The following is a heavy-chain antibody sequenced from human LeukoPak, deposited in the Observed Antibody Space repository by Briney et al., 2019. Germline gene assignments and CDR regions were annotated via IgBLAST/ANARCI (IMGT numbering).Heavy chain of an antibody. CDR2: IYYSGST. CDR1: GGSISSYY. CDR3: ARQVGATSTSYFDY. D-gene: IGHD1-26*01. V-gene: IGHV4-59*08. Sequence: SETLSLTCTVSGGSISSYYWGWIRQPPGKGLEWIGYIYYSGSTNYNPSLKSRVTISVDTSKNQFSLKLSSVTAADTAVYYCARQVGATSTSYFDYWGQGTLVTVSS. J-gene: IGHJ4*02.